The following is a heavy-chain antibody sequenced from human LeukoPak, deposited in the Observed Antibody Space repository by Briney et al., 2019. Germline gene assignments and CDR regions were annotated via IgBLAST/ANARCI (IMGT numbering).Heavy chain of an antibody. CDR1: GGTFSSYA. V-gene: IGHV1-69*05. J-gene: IGHJ5*02. CDR3: ARGPARNWFDP. D-gene: IGHD2-2*01. CDR2: IIPIFGTA. Sequence: GASVKVSCKASGGTFSSYAISWVRQAPGQGLEWMGGIIPIFGTANYAQKFQGRGTITTDESTSTAYMELSSPRSEDTAVYYCARGPARNWFDPWGQGTLVTVSS.